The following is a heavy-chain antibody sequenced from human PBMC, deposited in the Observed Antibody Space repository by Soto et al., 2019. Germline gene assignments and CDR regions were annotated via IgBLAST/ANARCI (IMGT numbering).Heavy chain of an antibody. CDR2: IYYSGST. D-gene: IGHD3-10*01. V-gene: IGHV4-59*01. CDR3: ARSVLRGGNFDY. Sequence: PSETLSLTCTVSGGSISSYYWSWIRQPPGKGLEWIGYIYYSGSTNYNPSLKSRVTISVDTSKNQFSLKLSAVTAADTALYYCARSVLRGGNFDYWGQGALVTVSS. J-gene: IGHJ4*02. CDR1: GGSISSYY.